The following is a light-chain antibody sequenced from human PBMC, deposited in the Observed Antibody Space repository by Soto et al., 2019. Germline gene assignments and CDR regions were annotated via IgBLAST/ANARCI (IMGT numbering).Light chain of an antibody. CDR1: GGHSSYA. CDR2: LDSDGSH. CDR3: QTWGSGIPVV. J-gene: IGLJ2*01. V-gene: IGLV4-69*01. Sequence: QLVLTQSPSASASLGASVKLTCTLSGGHSSYAIAWQQQQPGKGPRYLMKLDSDGSHNQGDVIPDLFSGSSSGAERYLTLSRLQSEDEADSCCQTWGSGIPVVFGGGTQLPVL.